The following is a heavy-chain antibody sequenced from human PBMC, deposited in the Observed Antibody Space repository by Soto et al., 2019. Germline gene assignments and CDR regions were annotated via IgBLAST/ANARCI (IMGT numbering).Heavy chain of an antibody. CDR1: GFTFSSYW. Sequence: GGSLRLSCAASGFTFSSYWMSWVRQAPGKGLEWVANIKQDGSEKYYVDSVKGRFTISRDNAKNSLYLQMNSLRAEDTAVYYCARVFRDSSGWYVEYFQHWGQGTLVTVSS. CDR3: ARVFRDSSGWYVEYFQH. CDR2: IKQDGSEK. D-gene: IGHD6-19*01. J-gene: IGHJ1*01. V-gene: IGHV3-7*01.